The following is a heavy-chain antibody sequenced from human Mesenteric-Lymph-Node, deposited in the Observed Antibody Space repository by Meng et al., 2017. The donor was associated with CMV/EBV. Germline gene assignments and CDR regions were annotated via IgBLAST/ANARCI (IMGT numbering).Heavy chain of an antibody. CDR3: ARHQRWLKSEGGFNY. J-gene: IGHJ4*02. V-gene: IGHV4-34*01. Sequence: LHDVCGGLVKPAQTLSPACGVYGGSFSSYHWSWIRQPPGKGLEWIGEINHSGSTNYNPSLKSRVTISVDTSKNQFSLKLSSVTAADTAVYYCARHQRWLKSEGGFNYWGQGTLVTVSS. D-gene: IGHD4-23*01. CDR2: INHSGST. CDR1: GGSFSSYH.